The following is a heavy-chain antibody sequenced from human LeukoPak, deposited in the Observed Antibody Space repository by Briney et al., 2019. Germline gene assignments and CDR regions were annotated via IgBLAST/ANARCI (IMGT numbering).Heavy chain of an antibody. Sequence: GGSLRLSCAASGFTFSSYAMHLVRQAPGKGLEWVAVMSYDGSNKYYADSVKGRFTISRDNSKNTLYLQMNSLRAEDTALYYCAREAFIYCSGGSCYSTGGRDAFDIWGQGTMVTVSS. CDR2: MSYDGSNK. D-gene: IGHD2-15*01. V-gene: IGHV3-30-3*01. CDR3: AREAFIYCSGGSCYSTGGRDAFDI. J-gene: IGHJ3*02. CDR1: GFTFSSYA.